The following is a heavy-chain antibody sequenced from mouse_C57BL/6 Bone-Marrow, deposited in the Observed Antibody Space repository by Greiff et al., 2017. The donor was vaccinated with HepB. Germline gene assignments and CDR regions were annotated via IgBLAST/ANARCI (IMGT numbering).Heavy chain of an antibody. CDR3: ARKALIYYDYDGPYAMDY. CDR1: GYTFTSYW. Sequence: QVQLQQPGAELVKPGASVKVSCKASGYTFTSYWMHWVKQRPGQGLEWIGRIHPSDSDTNYNQKFKGKATLTVDKSSSTAYMQLSSLTSEDSAVYYCARKALIYYDYDGPYAMDYWGQGTSVTVSS. J-gene: IGHJ4*01. V-gene: IGHV1-74*01. CDR2: IHPSDSDT. D-gene: IGHD2-4*01.